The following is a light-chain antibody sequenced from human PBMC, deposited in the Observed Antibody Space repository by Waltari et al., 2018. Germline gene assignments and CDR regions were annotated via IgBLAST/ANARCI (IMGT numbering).Light chain of an antibody. V-gene: IGKV3-20*01. J-gene: IGKJ1*01. Sequence: EIVLTQSPGTLSLSPGERATLSCRTSQRVSRALAWYQQKPGQATRLLIYGIFNRATGIPDRFSGSVYGTDFSLTISRLEPEDFAVYYCQHYVMLPVTFGQGTRVEVK. CDR3: QHYVMLPVT. CDR2: GIF. CDR1: QRVSRA.